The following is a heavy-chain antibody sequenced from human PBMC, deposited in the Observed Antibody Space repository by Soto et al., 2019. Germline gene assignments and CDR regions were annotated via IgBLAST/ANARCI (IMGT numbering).Heavy chain of an antibody. CDR3: ARTGRSEIRWLDFLDP. CDR2: IYPADSYT. V-gene: IGHV5-51*01. CDR1: GSTFTNYC. J-gene: IGHJ5*02. D-gene: IGHD4-17*01. Sequence: PGESMQICCATAGSTFTNYCVVCIRKKNIKGLEWMGLIYPADSYTKYNPSFQGQVTISADTSTNTAFLHWNSLSASDSATFFCARTGRSEIRWLDFLDPWGQGTLVTVSS.